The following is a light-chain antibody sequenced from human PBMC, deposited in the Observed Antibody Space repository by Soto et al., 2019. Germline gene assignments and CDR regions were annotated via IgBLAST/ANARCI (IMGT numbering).Light chain of an antibody. CDR2: DVS. CDR3: QQYYSIPPT. J-gene: IGKJ4*01. Sequence: EIVLTQSPATLSLTPGERATLSCRASQIVTTYLAWYQQKPGQPPRLLIYDVSNRATGIPARFSGSGSGTDFTLTISSLEPEDFAVYYCQQYYSIPPTFGGGTKVDIK. CDR1: QIVTTY. V-gene: IGKV3-11*01.